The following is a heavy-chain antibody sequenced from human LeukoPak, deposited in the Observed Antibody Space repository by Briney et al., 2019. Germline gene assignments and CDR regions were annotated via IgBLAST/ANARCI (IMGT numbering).Heavy chain of an antibody. D-gene: IGHD3-10*01. CDR2: IYYSGTT. CDR1: GGSISSGGYY. V-gene: IGHV4-31*03. Sequence: PSQTLSLTCTVSGGSISSGGYYWSWIRQHPGKGLEWIGYIYYSGTTYYNPSLKSRLTISGDTSKNQFSLKLSSVTAADTAVYYCARDTSAYYYGSGSYSDWYFDLWGRGTLVTVSS. CDR3: ARDTSAYYYGSGSYSDWYFDL. J-gene: IGHJ2*01.